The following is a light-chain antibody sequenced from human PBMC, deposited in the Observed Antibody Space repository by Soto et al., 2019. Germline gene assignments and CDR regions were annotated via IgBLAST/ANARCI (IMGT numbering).Light chain of an antibody. CDR2: GAS. Sequence: EIVLTQSPSTLSSSSGESSPLSLRASQSLSKSLAWYQQKPGQAPRLLIDGASNRATGIPARFSGSGSGTDFTLTISSLEPEDFAVYFCQQRSIWPLTFGGGTKVDIK. CDR1: QSLSKS. CDR3: QQRSIWPLT. V-gene: IGKV3-11*01. J-gene: IGKJ4*02.